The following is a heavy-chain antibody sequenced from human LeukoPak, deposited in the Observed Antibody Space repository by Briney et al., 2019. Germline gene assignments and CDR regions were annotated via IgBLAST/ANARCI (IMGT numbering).Heavy chain of an antibody. CDR3: AREPPGGGFDY. V-gene: IGHV3-66*01. J-gene: IGHJ4*02. CDR2: VYSGGST. Sequence: GGSLRLSCTASGFTVSSDYMSWVRQAPGKGLEWVSVVYSGGSTYYADSVKGRFTISRDSSKNTLYLQMNSLRAEDTAVYYCAREPPGGGFDYWGQGTLVTVSS. CDR1: GFTVSSDY. D-gene: IGHD3-16*01.